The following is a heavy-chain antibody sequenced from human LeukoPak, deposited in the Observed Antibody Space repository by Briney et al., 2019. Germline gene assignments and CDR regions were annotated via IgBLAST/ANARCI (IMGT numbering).Heavy chain of an antibody. CDR3: PKDRIAVAGSFDY. D-gene: IGHD6-19*01. V-gene: IGHV1-18*01. Sequence: AAVKVSFMASRYTLTSYGISWLRQAPGQGLEWMGWISAYNGNTNYAQKLQGRVTMTTDTSTSTDYMELRSLRSDDTAVYYCPKDRIAVAGSFDYWGQGALVTVSS. CDR2: ISAYNGNT. J-gene: IGHJ4*02. CDR1: RYTLTSYG.